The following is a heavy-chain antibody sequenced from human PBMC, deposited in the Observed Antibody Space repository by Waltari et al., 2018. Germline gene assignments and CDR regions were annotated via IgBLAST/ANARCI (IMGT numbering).Heavy chain of an antibody. CDR1: GFTFGVYW. D-gene: IGHD3-10*01. CDR3: ARVGTLAFDF. Sequence: VQLVESGGGLVQPGGSLRLSCAASGFTFGVYWMSWVRHLPGKGLEWVGYVYFTGSTLYNPALASRLSITVDTSKNQFSLNLESVRPADTAVYYCARVGTLAFDFWGQGTEVAVSS. V-gene: IGHV4-31*02. CDR2: VYFTGSTL. J-gene: IGHJ3*01.